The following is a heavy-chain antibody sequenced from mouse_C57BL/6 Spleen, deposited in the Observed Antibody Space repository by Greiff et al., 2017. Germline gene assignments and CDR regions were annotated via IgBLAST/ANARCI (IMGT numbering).Heavy chain of an antibody. J-gene: IGHJ2*01. Sequence: EVKLVESEGGLVQPGSSMKLSCTASGFTFSDYYMAWVRQVPEKGLEWVANINYDGSSTYYLDSLKSRFIISRDNAKNILYLQMSSLKSEDTATYYCARGSSYYYGSSYYFDYWGQGTTLTVSS. V-gene: IGHV5-16*01. CDR2: INYDGSST. D-gene: IGHD1-1*01. CDR3: ARGSSYYYGSSYYFDY. CDR1: GFTFSDYY.